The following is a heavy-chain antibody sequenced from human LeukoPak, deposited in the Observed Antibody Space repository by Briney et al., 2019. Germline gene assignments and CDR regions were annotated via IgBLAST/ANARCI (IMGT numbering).Heavy chain of an antibody. CDR3: AKDRGWYDIVGATSINY. CDR1: GFTFSSYA. Sequence: GGSLRLSCAASGFTFSSYAMSWVRQAPGKGLEWVSGINVGGGITYYADSVKGRFTISRDNSKNTLYLQMNSLRAEDTAVYYCAKDRGWYDIVGATSINYWGQGTLVTVSS. CDR2: INVGGGIT. V-gene: IGHV3-23*01. D-gene: IGHD1-26*01. J-gene: IGHJ4*02.